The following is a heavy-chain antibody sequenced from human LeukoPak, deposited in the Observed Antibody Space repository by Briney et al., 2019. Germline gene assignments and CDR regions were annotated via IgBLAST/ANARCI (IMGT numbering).Heavy chain of an antibody. Sequence: GGSLRLSCAASGFAFSSHPMCWVRQAPGKGLEWVSSIDISGGSTYYADSAEGRFTISRDNSKNTPYLQMNGLRVEDTALYYCANEVRPNDYWGQGTLVTVSS. CDR2: IDISGGST. CDR1: GFAFSSHP. CDR3: ANEVRPNDY. J-gene: IGHJ4*02. V-gene: IGHV3-23*01. D-gene: IGHD1-1*01.